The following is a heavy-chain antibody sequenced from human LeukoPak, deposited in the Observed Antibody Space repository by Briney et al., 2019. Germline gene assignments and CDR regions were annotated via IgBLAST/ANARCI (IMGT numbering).Heavy chain of an antibody. Sequence: SKTLSLTCAVYGGSFSGYYWSWIRQPPGKGLEWIGEINHSGSTNYNPSLKSRVTISVDTSKNQFSLKLSSVTAADTAVYYCARGEWLRSWFGYWGQGTLVTVSS. CDR1: GGSFSGYY. CDR3: ARGEWLRSWFGY. V-gene: IGHV4-34*01. CDR2: INHSGST. J-gene: IGHJ4*02. D-gene: IGHD5-12*01.